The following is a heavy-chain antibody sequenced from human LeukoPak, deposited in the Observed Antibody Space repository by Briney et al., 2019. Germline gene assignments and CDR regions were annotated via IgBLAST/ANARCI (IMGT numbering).Heavy chain of an antibody. J-gene: IGHJ5*02. V-gene: IGHV4-61*02. CDR1: GDSISSGDYY. CDR3: ARRPRGGVPAAYNWFDP. D-gene: IGHD6-13*01. CDR2: ISSSGST. Sequence: PSETLSLTCTVSGDSISSGDYYWSWIRQPAGKGLEWIGRISSSGSTNYNSSLKSRVTISGDTSKNQFSLNLTSVTAADTAIYYCARRPRGGVPAAYNWFDPWGQGTLVSVSS.